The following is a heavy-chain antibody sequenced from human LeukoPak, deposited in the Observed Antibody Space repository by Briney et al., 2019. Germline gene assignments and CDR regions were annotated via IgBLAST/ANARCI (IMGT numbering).Heavy chain of an antibody. V-gene: IGHV4-38-2*02. CDR1: GNFISSGFY. Sequence: PSETLSLTCTVSGNFISSGFYCVWLRQTPGKGLQWIGSLYSTGTTYYNPSLAGRVTVSTDSSKNHLSLKLRSVTAADTAVYYCAGQWAVANTRRFAIWGQGSRVTVSS. J-gene: IGHJ3*02. CDR3: AGQWAVANTRRFAI. D-gene: IGHD6-19*01. CDR2: LYSTGTT.